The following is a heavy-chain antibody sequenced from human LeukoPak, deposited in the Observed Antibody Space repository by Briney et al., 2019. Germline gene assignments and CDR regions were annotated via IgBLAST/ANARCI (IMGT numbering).Heavy chain of an antibody. J-gene: IGHJ5*02. CDR3: AKGPVVTATYNWFDP. D-gene: IGHD2-21*02. V-gene: IGHV3-23*01. CDR2: ISGGGGTT. Sequence: GGSLRLSCAASGFTFNTYAMSWVRQAPGKGLEWVSDISGGGGTTYYADSVKGRFTISRDNSKNTLYLRMNSLRVEDTAVYYCAKGPVVTATYNWFDPWGQGALVTVSS. CDR1: GFTFNTYA.